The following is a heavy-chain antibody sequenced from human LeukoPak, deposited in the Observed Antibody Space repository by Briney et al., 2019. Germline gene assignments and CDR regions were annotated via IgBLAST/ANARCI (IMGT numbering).Heavy chain of an antibody. V-gene: IGHV3-21*06. J-gene: IGHJ3*01. CDR3: ARQAVARPFDL. CDR2: ISSSSAYI. CDR1: GFIFSDYS. Sequence: GGSLRLSCGASGFIFSDYSMDWVRQAPGKGLEWVSSISSSSAYIFYSDRVKGRFTISRDNAQSSLYLQMNSLRAGDTAVYYCARQAVARPFDLWGQGTMVAVSS.